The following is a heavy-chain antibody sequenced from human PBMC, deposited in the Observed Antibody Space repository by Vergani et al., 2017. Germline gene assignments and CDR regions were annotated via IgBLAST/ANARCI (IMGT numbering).Heavy chain of an antibody. V-gene: IGHV5-51*01. Sequence: EVELVQSGPEMRKPGESLKISCKGSEYSFGNYWIGWVRQMPGKGLEWIGIIYPADSDTRYSPSFQGQVTISADKSISTAFLQWDSLKASDTALHYCARHTTYTDSWGQGTLVTVSS. CDR2: IYPADSDT. CDR1: EYSFGNYW. D-gene: IGHD1-1*01. J-gene: IGHJ4*02. CDR3: ARHTTYTDS.